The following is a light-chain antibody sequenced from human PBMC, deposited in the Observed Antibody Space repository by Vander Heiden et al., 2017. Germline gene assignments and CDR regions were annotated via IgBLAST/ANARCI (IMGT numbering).Light chain of an antibody. CDR1: QSVLYSSNNKNY. CDR2: WAS. J-gene: IGKJ1*01. CDR3: QQYYSTPT. V-gene: IGKV4-1*01. Sequence: DIVQTQSPDSLAVSLGERATINCKSSQSVLYSSNNKNYLAWYQQKPGQPPKLLIYWASTRESGVPDRFSGSGSGTDFTLTISSLQAEDVAVYYCQQYYSTPTFGQGTKVEIK.